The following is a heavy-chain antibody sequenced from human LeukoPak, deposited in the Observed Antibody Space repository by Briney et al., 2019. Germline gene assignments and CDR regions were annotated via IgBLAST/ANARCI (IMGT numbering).Heavy chain of an antibody. CDR1: GFAFNTYA. CDR3: ARKIFVPGSYPAS. CDR2: IWHDGSHK. Sequence: GGSLRLSCAASGFAFNTYAMHWVRQAPGQGLEWVALIWHDGSHKFYSNSVRGQFTISRDNSKNTVSLQTNNLRPEDTAVYYWARKIFVPGSYPASGGKGTLATASP. J-gene: IGHJ4*02. D-gene: IGHD3-10*01. V-gene: IGHV3-33*01.